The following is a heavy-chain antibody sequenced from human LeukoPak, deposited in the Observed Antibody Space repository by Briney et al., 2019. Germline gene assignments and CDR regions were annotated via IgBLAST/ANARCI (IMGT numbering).Heavy chain of an antibody. V-gene: IGHV1-2*02. D-gene: IGHD6-13*01. Sequence: ASVKVSCKASGYTFTSYDVNWVRQATGQGLEWMGWINPNSGGTNYAQKFQGRVTMTRDTSISTAYMELSRLRSDDTAVYYCARDRVAAAGKGYYYYMDVWGKGTTVTISS. CDR2: INPNSGGT. J-gene: IGHJ6*03. CDR1: GYTFTSYD. CDR3: ARDRVAAAGKGYYYYMDV.